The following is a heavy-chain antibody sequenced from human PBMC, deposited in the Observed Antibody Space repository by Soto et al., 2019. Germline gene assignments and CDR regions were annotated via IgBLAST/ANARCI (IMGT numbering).Heavy chain of an antibody. CDR2: VDLTDSYT. Sequence: GESLKISCKGSGYIFRNNWITWVRQMPGKGLEWVGRVDLTDSYTSYSPSFQGHVSFSADKSINTTYLHFSSLRASDTAVYYCARHEATYYNFYGMDVWGQGTTVTV. J-gene: IGHJ6*02. CDR3: ARHEATYYNFYGMDV. V-gene: IGHV5-10-1*01. CDR1: GYIFRNNW.